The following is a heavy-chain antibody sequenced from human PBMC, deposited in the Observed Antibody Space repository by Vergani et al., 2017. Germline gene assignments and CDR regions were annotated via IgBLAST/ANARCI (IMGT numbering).Heavy chain of an antibody. Sequence: EVQLLESGGGLVQPGGSLRLSCAASGFTFSSYAMSWVRQAPGKGLEWVANIKQDGSEKYYMDSVKGRFTISRDNAKNSLYLQMNSLRAEDTAVYYCAREGRWELLRYFDYWGQGTLVTVSS. D-gene: IGHD1-26*01. V-gene: IGHV3-7*03. CDR3: AREGRWELLRYFDY. CDR1: GFTFSSYA. CDR2: IKQDGSEK. J-gene: IGHJ4*02.